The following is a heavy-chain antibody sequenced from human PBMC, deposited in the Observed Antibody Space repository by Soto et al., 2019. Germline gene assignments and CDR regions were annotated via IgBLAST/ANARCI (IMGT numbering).Heavy chain of an antibody. D-gene: IGHD6-19*01. V-gene: IGHV3-30*18. CDR1: GFTLSSYG. J-gene: IGHJ6*03. Sequence: GGSLSLSCAASGFTLSSYGMHWVGQAPGKGVEGVEVIPYDGRNKYYADSVKGRFTISRDNSKDTLYLQMNSLRAEDTAVYYCAKDPIGSSCCYNSYYYYYMDVWGKGTTVTVSS. CDR3: AKDPIGSSCCYNSYYYYYMDV. CDR2: IPYDGRNK.